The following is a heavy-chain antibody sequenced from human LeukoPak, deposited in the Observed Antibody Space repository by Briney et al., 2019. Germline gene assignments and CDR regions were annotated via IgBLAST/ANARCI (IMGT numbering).Heavy chain of an antibody. CDR3: ARSPTVIPNDAFDI. Sequence: ASVKVSCKASGYTFTSYGISWVRQASGQGLEWMGWISAYNGNTNYAQKLQGRVTMTTDTSTSTAYMELRSLRSDDTAVYYCARSPTVIPNDAFDIWGQGTMVTVSS. CDR2: ISAYNGNT. CDR1: GYTFTSYG. J-gene: IGHJ3*02. V-gene: IGHV1-18*01. D-gene: IGHD4-17*01.